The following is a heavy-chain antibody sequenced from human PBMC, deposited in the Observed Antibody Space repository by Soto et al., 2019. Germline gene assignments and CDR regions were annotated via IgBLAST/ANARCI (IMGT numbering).Heavy chain of an antibody. CDR2: IKPNSGGT. V-gene: IGHV1-2*02. CDR3: ARVMGEPHYYYYGMDV. D-gene: IGHD3-16*01. Sequence: SVKVSCKASGYTLTGYYMHWVRQARGQGLERMGWIKPNSGGTNYAQKFQGRVTMTRDTSISTAYMELSRLRSDDTAVHYCARVMGEPHYYYYGMDVWGQGTTVTVSS. J-gene: IGHJ6*02. CDR1: GYTLTGYY.